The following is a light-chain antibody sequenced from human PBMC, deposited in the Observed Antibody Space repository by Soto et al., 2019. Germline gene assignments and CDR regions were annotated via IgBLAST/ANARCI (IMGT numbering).Light chain of an antibody. CDR2: GAS. CDR1: QSVSSS. CDR3: QQYNNWPPIT. J-gene: IGKJ5*01. Sequence: EIVLTQSPATLSFSVWLRRTILCGSSQSVSSSLAWYQQKPGQAPRLLIYGASTRATGIPARFSGSGSGTEFTLTISSLQSEDFAVYYCQQYNNWPPITFGQGTRLEIK. V-gene: IGKV3-15*01.